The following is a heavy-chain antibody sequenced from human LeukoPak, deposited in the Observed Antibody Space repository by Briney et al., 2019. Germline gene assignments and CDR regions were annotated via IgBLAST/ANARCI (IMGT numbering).Heavy chain of an antibody. V-gene: IGHV3-48*03. CDR3: ARGMVRGVIFWFDP. CDR1: GFTFSSYE. D-gene: IGHD3-10*01. J-gene: IGHJ5*02. CDR2: ISSSGSTI. Sequence: GGSLRLSCAASGFTFSSYEMNWVRQAPGKGLEWVSYISSSGSTIYYADSVKGRFTISRDNAKNSLYLQMNSLRAEDTAVYYCARGMVRGVIFWFDPWGQGTLVTVFS.